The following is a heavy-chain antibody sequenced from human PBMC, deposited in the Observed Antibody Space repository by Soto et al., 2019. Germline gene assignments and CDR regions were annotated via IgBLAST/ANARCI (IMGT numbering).Heavy chain of an antibody. CDR1: GYRFSSYW. J-gene: IGHJ6*02. Sequence: GESLKISCKGSGYRFSSYWIAWVRQMPGKGLEWMGIIYPGDSDTRYSPSFQGQVTMSVDKSNSTAYLHWSGLKASDTAMYSCARQGSNGAYYYYGMDVWGQGTTVTVSS. CDR2: IYPGDSDT. V-gene: IGHV5-51*01. D-gene: IGHD2-8*01. CDR3: ARQGSNGAYYYYGMDV.